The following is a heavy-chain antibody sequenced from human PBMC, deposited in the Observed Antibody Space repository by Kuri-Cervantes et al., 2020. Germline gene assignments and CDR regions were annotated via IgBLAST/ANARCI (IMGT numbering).Heavy chain of an antibody. CDR1: GFTDSSNY. CDR2: IYSGGST. D-gene: IGHD2-15*01. Sequence: GGSLRLSCAASGFTDSSNYMSWVRQAPGKGLEWVSVIYSGGSTYYADSVKGRFTISRDNSNNTLYLQMNSLRAEDTAVYYCARDRLGYCSGGRCYSSWFDPWGQGTLVTVSS. V-gene: IGHV3-53*01. J-gene: IGHJ5*02. CDR3: ARDRLGYCSGGRCYSSWFDP.